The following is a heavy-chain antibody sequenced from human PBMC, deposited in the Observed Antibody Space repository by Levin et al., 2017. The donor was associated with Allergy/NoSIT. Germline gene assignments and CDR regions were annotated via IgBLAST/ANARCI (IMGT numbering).Heavy chain of an antibody. J-gene: IGHJ4*02. Sequence: SETLSLTCTVSGGSISSSSYYWGWIRQPPGKGLEWIGSIYYSGSTYYNPSLKSRVTISVDTSKNQFSLKLSSVTAADTAVYYCARDPHDYYDSSGYPIDYWGQGTLVTVSS. CDR1: GGSISSSSYY. V-gene: IGHV4-39*07. D-gene: IGHD3-22*01. CDR2: IYYSGST. CDR3: ARDPHDYYDSSGYPIDY.